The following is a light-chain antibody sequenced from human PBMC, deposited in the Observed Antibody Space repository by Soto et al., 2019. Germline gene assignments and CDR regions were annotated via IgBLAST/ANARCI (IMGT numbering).Light chain of an antibody. Sequence: QPASVSGSPGQSITISCTGTSSDVGGYNYVSWYQQHPGKAPKLMISEVSNRPSGVSNRFSGSKSGNTASLTISGLQAEDEADYYCSSYTSSSTLVFGGGTKLTVL. J-gene: IGLJ2*01. CDR3: SSYTSSSTLV. V-gene: IGLV2-14*01. CDR2: EVS. CDR1: SSDVGGYNY.